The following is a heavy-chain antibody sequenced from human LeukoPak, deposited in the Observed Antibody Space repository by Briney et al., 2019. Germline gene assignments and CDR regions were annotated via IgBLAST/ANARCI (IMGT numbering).Heavy chain of an antibody. CDR3: SSGSDESKTGDY. Sequence: SATLPLTCAIYGGSFSHYYWSWIRQPPGKGLEWVGEIHPSGSTSFNPSLESRVSISKDTSKNQFSLKLTSVTAADTAVYYCSSGSDESKTGDYWGQGTLVTVSS. V-gene: IGHV4-34*01. J-gene: IGHJ4*02. CDR1: GGSFSHYY. CDR2: IHPSGST. D-gene: IGHD6-25*01.